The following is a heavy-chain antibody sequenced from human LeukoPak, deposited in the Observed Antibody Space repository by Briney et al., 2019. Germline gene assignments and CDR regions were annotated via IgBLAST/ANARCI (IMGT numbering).Heavy chain of an antibody. J-gene: IGHJ4*02. V-gene: IGHV3-11*01. Sequence: PGGSLRLSCAASGFTFSDYYMSWIRQAPGKGLEWVSYISSSGSTIYYADSVKGRFTISRDNAKNSLYLQMNSLRAEDTAEYYCARVAAAGLYYFDYWGQGTLVTVSS. CDR2: ISSSGSTI. D-gene: IGHD6-13*01. CDR3: ARVAAAGLYYFDY. CDR1: GFTFSDYY.